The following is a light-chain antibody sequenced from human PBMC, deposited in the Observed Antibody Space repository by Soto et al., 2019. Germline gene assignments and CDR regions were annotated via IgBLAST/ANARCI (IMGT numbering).Light chain of an antibody. CDR1: QTVSSK. Sequence: EIVLTQSPATLSSSPGERATLSCRASQTVSSKLAWYQHKPGQAPRLLIYDTSNRATGIPARFSGSGSGTDFTLTISSLQSEDFAVYYCQHYNNWPFTFGQGTKLEIK. V-gene: IGKV3-11*01. J-gene: IGKJ2*01. CDR3: QHYNNWPFT. CDR2: DTS.